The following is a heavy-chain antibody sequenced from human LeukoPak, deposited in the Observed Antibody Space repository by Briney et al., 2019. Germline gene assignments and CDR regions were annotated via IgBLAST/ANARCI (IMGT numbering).Heavy chain of an antibody. D-gene: IGHD3-3*01. CDR1: GGSISSSSYC. J-gene: IGHJ5*02. CDR3: ARQTDDFWSGYYALGNWFDP. Sequence: SETLSLTCTVSGGSISSSSYCWGWIRQPPGKGLEWIGSIYYSGSTYYNPSLKSRVTISVDTSKNQFSLKLSSVTAADTAVYYCARQTDDFWSGYYALGNWFDPWGQGTLVTVSS. CDR2: IYYSGST. V-gene: IGHV4-39*01.